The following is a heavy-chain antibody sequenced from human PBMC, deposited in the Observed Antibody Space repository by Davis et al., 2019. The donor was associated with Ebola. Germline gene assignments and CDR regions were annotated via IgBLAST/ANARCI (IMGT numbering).Heavy chain of an antibody. Sequence: GESLKISCKGSGYSFTSYWIGWVRQMPGKGLEWMGIIYPGDSDTRYSPSFQGQVTISADKSISTAYLQWSSLKASDTAMYYCARASSPGYCSSTSCYYYYYMDVWGKGTTVTVSS. D-gene: IGHD2-2*01. CDR3: ARASSPGYCSSTSCYYYYYMDV. CDR2: IYPGDSDT. CDR1: GYSFTSYW. J-gene: IGHJ6*03. V-gene: IGHV5-51*01.